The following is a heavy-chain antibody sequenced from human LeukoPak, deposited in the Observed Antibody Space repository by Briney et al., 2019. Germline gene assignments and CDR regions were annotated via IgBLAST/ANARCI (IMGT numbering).Heavy chain of an antibody. CDR3: ARKRGAFPSL. J-gene: IGHJ3*01. V-gene: IGHV4-39*07. Sequence: SETLSLTCSVSGLAISGSSYYWAWIRQPPGKGLEYIGNIYYTGSTYYNPSLKSRVTISLDTSKNQFSLRLTSVTAADTAVYYCARKRGAFPSLWGPGTMVTVSS. CDR2: IYYTGST. CDR1: GLAISGSSYY. D-gene: IGHD2/OR15-2a*01.